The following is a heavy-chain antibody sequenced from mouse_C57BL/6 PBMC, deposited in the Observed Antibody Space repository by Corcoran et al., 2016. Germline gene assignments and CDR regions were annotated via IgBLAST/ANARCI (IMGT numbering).Heavy chain of an antibody. J-gene: IGHJ2*01. CDR1: GYPFTSYW. V-gene: IGHV1-55*01. Sequence: QVQLQQPGAELVKPGASVKMSCKASGYPFTSYWITWVKQRPGQGLEWIGDIYPGSGSTNYNEKFKSKDTLTVDTSSRTAYMQLSNLTSEDSAVYYCARKGYGNYLGNWVKGTTPTVSS. CDR2: IYPGSGST. CDR3: ARKGYGNYLGN. D-gene: IGHD2-10*02.